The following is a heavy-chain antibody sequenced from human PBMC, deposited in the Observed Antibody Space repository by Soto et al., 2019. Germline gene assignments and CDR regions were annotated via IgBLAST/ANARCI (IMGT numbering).Heavy chain of an antibody. Sequence: PGGSRRLSCAASGFTFSSYAMHWVRQAPGKGLEWVAVISYDGSNKYYADSVKGRFTISRDNSKNTLYLQMNSLRVEDTAVYYCAKDPLSTMLRGVMNWFDPWGQGTLVTVSS. V-gene: IGHV3-30-3*01. CDR3: AKDPLSTMLRGVMNWFDP. CDR2: ISYDGSNK. CDR1: GFTFSSYA. J-gene: IGHJ5*02. D-gene: IGHD3-10*01.